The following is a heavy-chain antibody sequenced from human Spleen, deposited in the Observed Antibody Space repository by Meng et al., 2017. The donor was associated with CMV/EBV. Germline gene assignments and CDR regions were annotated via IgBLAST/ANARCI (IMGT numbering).Heavy chain of an antibody. CDR3: ASQAVVGIWVYDY. J-gene: IGHJ4*02. Sequence: GESLKISCAASGFTFSSYTMHWVRQAPGKGLEWVAVVSYDGNNKYYADSVKGRFTISRDNSKNTLYLQMNSLTTEDTAVYYCASQAVVGIWVYDYWGQGTLVTVSS. CDR1: GFTFSSYT. D-gene: IGHD2-15*01. CDR2: VSYDGNNK. V-gene: IGHV3-30*04.